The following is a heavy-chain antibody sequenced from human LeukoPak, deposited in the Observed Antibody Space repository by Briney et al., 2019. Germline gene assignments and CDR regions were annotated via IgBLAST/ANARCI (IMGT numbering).Heavy chain of an antibody. Sequence: ASVTVSCKASGYTFTSYGISWVRQAPGQGLEWMGWISAYNGNTNYAQKLQGRVTMTTDTSTSTAYMELRSLRSDDTAVYYCARDDAVPAAINFDYWGQGTLVTVSS. CDR2: ISAYNGNT. CDR1: GYTFTSYG. V-gene: IGHV1-18*01. D-gene: IGHD2-2*01. CDR3: ARDDAVPAAINFDY. J-gene: IGHJ4*02.